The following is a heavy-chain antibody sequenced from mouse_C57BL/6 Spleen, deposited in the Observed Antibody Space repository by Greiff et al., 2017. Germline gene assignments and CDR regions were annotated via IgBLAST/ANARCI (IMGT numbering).Heavy chain of an antibody. J-gene: IGHJ1*03. V-gene: IGHV1-4*01. Sequence: QVQLQQSGAELARPGASVKMSCKASGYTFTSYTMHWVKQRPGQGLEWIGYINPSSGYTKYNQKFKDKATLTADKSSSTAYMQLSSLTSEDSAVYYCARGDYGSYWYFEVWGTGTTVTVSS. CDR1: GYTFTSYT. CDR2: INPSSGYT. CDR3: ARGDYGSYWYFEV. D-gene: IGHD2-2*01.